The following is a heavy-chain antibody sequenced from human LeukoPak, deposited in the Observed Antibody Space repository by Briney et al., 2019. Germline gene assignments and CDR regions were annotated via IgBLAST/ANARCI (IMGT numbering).Heavy chain of an antibody. CDR3: ARVGRGVYGMDV. CDR2: IINSGGTV. J-gene: IGHJ6*02. V-gene: IGHV3-48*02. D-gene: IGHD3-10*01. CDR1: GFTFSIHG. Sequence: GGSLRLSCAASGFTFSIHGMNWVRQAPGKGLEWVSYIINSGGTVYYTDSVQGRFTISRDNARNSLFLQMNSLRDEDTAAYYCARVGRGVYGMDVWGQGTTVTVSS.